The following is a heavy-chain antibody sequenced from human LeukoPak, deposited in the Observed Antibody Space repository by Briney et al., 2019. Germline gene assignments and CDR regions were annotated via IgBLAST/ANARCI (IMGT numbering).Heavy chain of an antibody. CDR1: GGSISSYY. J-gene: IGHJ4*02. CDR3: AREGSSSSFDY. V-gene: IGHV4-59*01. D-gene: IGHD6-6*01. Sequence: PPETLSLTCTVSGGSISSYYWSWIRQPPGKGLEWIGYIYYSGSTNYNPSLKSRVTISVDTSKNQFSLKLSSVTAADTAVYYCAREGSSSSFDYWGQGTLVTVSS. CDR2: IYYSGST.